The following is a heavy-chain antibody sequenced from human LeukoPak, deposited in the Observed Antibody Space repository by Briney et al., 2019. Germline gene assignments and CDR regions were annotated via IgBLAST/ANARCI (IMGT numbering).Heavy chain of an antibody. V-gene: IGHV3-9*01. CDR2: ISWNSGSI. CDR1: GFTFDDYA. J-gene: IGHJ4*02. Sequence: QPGGSLRLSCAASGFTFDDYAMHWVRQAPGKGLEWVSGISWNSGSIGYADSVKGRFTISRDNAKNSLYLQMNSLRAEDTALYYCAKDIGGMNYYDSSGYFWTYFDYWGQGTLVTVSS. D-gene: IGHD3-22*01. CDR3: AKDIGGMNYYDSSGYFWTYFDY.